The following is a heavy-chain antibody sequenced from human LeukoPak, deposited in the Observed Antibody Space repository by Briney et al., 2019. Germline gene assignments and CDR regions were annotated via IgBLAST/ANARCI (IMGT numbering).Heavy chain of an antibody. CDR1: GYSFTSYW. V-gene: IGHV5-51*01. J-gene: IGHJ4*02. D-gene: IGHD2-21*02. CDR2: IYPGDSDT. Sequence: GESLKISCKGSGYSFTSYWIGWARQMPGKGLEWMGIIYPGDSDTRYSPSFQGQVTISADKSISTAYLQWSSLKASDTAMYYCARHKGCTVSGGDCYPLDYWGQGTLVTVSS. CDR3: ARHKGCTVSGGDCYPLDY.